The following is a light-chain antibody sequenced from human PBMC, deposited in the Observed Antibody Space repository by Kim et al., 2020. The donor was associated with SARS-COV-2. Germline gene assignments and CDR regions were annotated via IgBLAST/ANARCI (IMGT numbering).Light chain of an antibody. Sequence: EIVMTQSPATLSVSPGERATLSCWASQGVSNKLAWYQQKPGQAPGLLIYGASTRASGIPTRFSGSASETEFTLTISSLQSEDSAVYYCQQYKNWPLTFGGGTKVDIK. V-gene: IGKV3-15*01. CDR3: QQYKNWPLT. J-gene: IGKJ4*01. CDR2: GAS. CDR1: QGVSNK.